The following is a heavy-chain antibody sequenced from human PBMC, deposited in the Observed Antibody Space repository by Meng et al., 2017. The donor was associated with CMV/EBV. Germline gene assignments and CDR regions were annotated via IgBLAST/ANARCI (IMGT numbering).Heavy chain of an antibody. CDR3: ARTPYDFWSGYGPLNARGCMDV. CDR2: ISSSSSSYI. Sequence: GESLKISCAASGFTFDDYGMNWVRQAPGKGLEWVSSISSSSSSYIYYADSVKGRFTISRDNAKNSLYLQMNSLRAEDTAVYYCARTPYDFWSGYGPLNARGCMDVWGQGTTVTVSS. J-gene: IGHJ6*02. D-gene: IGHD3-3*01. CDR1: GFTFDDYG. V-gene: IGHV3-21*01.